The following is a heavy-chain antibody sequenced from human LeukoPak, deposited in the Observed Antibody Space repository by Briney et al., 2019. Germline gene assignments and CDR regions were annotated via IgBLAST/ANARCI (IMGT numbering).Heavy chain of an antibody. CDR2: INEDGSEK. D-gene: IGHD1-26*01. CDR1: GFTFSSYW. V-gene: IGHV3-7*01. Sequence: GGSLRLSRAASGFTFSSYWMSWVRQAPGKGLEWVAKINEDGSEKHYVDSVKGRFTISRDNTKKSLYLQMNSLRAEDTAVYYCTKGGGVPGDWGQGTLVTVSS. CDR3: TKGGGVPGD. J-gene: IGHJ4*02.